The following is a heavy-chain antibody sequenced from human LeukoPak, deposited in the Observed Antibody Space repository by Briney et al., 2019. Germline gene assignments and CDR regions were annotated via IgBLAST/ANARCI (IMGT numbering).Heavy chain of an antibody. J-gene: IGHJ3*02. CDR3: ARDQISMNAFDM. V-gene: IGHV4-59*11. CDR1: DASISGHY. Sequence: SETLSLTCTVSDASISGHYLTWIRQPSGKGLEWIGYISYIGSTNYNPSLKSRVTISVDTSKSQFSLKLSSVTAADTAVYYCARDQISMNAFDMWGQGTMVTVSS. D-gene: IGHD2-8*01. CDR2: ISYIGST.